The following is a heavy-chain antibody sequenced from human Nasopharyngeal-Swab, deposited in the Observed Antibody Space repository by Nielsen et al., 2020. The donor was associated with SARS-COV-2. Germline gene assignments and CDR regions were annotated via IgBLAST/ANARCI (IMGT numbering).Heavy chain of an antibody. CDR1: GGTFSSYA. D-gene: IGHD3-9*01. V-gene: IGHV1-69*13. Sequence: SVKVSCKASGGTFSSYAISWVRQAPGQGLEWMGGIIPIFGTANYAQKFQGRVTIAADESTSTAYMELSSLRSEDTAVYYCARDRYDILTGYYPPPYYGMDVWGQGTTVTVSS. J-gene: IGHJ6*02. CDR3: ARDRYDILTGYYPPPYYGMDV. CDR2: IIPIFGTA.